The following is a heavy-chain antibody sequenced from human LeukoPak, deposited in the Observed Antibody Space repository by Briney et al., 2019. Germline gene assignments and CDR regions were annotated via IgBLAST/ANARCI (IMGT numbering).Heavy chain of an antibody. CDR2: ISSDGSIT. Sequence: GGSLRLSCAASGFTFSNNWMHWVRQAPGKGLVWVSRISSDGSITSYADSVKGRFTISRDNAKNTLFLQMNSLRAEDTAVYYCARDLDSSAWYGDWGQGTLVTVSP. J-gene: IGHJ4*02. CDR3: ARDLDSSAWYGD. V-gene: IGHV3-74*01. D-gene: IGHD6-19*01. CDR1: GFTFSNNW.